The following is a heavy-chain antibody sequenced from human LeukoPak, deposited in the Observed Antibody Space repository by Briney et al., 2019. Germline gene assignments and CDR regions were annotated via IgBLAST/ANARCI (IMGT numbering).Heavy chain of an antibody. Sequence: SQTLSLTCTVSGGSINSNDYNWSWIRQPPGKGLEWIGYIYYSGSAYYNPSLKSRLTISVDTPKNQSSLRLTSVTAADTAVYYCAREVVVVPAASLGWYFDLWGRGTLVTVSS. CDR1: GGSINSNDYN. CDR3: AREVVVVPAASLGWYFDL. V-gene: IGHV4-30-4*01. D-gene: IGHD2-2*01. CDR2: IYYSGSA. J-gene: IGHJ2*01.